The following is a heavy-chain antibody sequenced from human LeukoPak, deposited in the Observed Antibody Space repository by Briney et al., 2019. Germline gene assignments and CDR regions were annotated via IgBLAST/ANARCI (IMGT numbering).Heavy chain of an antibody. J-gene: IGHJ3*02. D-gene: IGHD3-22*01. CDR1: GFTFSSYG. Sequence: GGTLRLSCAASGFTFSSYGMSWVRQAPGKGLEWVSAISGSGGSTYYADSVKGRFTISRDNSKNTLYLQMNSLRAEDTAVYYCARRAYYYDSSGRYGGAFDIWGQGTMVTVSS. V-gene: IGHV3-23*01. CDR2: ISGSGGST. CDR3: ARRAYYYDSSGRYGGAFDI.